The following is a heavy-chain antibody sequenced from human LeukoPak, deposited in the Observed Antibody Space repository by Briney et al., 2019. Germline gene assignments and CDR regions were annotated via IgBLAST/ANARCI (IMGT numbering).Heavy chain of an antibody. J-gene: IGHJ4*02. CDR3: AKSGLNRFDY. CDR1: GFTFRSYG. Sequence: PGGSLRLSCAASGFTFRSYGMHWVRQAPGKGLEWVSTISGSGGSTNHADSVKGRFTISRDDSKNTLYLQMNSLRAEDTAVYYCAKSGLNRFDYWGQGTLVTVSS. CDR2: ISGSGGST. D-gene: IGHD2-15*01. V-gene: IGHV3-23*01.